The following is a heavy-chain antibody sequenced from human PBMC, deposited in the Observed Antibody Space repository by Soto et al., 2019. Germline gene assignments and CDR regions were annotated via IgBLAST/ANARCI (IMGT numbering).Heavy chain of an antibody. J-gene: IGHJ4*01. V-gene: IGHV3-74*01. CDR3: ATLDSFGSDF. CDR1: GLTFSKFW. Sequence: PXGSLRLSCSVAGLTFSKFWMHWVRQAPGKGLVWVSYVMGDGTTTDYADSVKGRFTISRDNAKNTVFLQMNSLRAEDTAVYYCATLDSFGSDFWGHGTLVTVSS. CDR2: VMGDGTTT. D-gene: IGHD3-3*01.